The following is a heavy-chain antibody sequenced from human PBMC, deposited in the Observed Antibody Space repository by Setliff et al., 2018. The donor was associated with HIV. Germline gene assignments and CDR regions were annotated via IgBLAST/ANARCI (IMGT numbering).Heavy chain of an antibody. CDR1: GGSISSYY. CDR3: AKGDSSGWYTDAFHI. CDR2: IYYSGST. D-gene: IGHD6-19*01. J-gene: IGHJ3*02. V-gene: IGHV4-59*01. Sequence: NPSETLSLTCTVSGGSISSYYWSWIRQPPGKGLEWIGYIYYSGSTNYNPSLKSRVTISVDTSKNQFSLKLSSVTAADTAVYYCAKGDSSGWYTDAFHIWGQGTMVTVSS.